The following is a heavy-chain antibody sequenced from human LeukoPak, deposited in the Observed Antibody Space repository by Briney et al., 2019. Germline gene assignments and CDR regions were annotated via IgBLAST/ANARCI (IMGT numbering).Heavy chain of an antibody. D-gene: IGHD1-1*01. J-gene: IGHJ6*02. Sequence: GGSLRLSCAASGFTFSSYAMSWVRQAPGKGLEWVSAISGSGGSTYYADSVKGRFTISRDNSKNTLYLQMNSLRAEDTAVYYCAKRLERRGVGYYYYGMDVWGQGPRSPSP. CDR3: AKRLERRGVGYYYYGMDV. CDR2: ISGSGGST. V-gene: IGHV3-23*01. CDR1: GFTFSSYA.